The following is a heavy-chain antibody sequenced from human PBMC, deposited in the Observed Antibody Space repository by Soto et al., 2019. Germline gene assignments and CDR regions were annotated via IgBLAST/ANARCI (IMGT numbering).Heavy chain of an antibody. D-gene: IGHD5-18*01. CDR3: ARDLDTTLGFYYYYGMDV. CDR1: GFTFSTYG. CDR2: VWHDGSKK. J-gene: IGHJ6*02. Sequence: QVQLVESGGGVVQPGRSLRLSCEASGFTFSTYGMHWVRQAPGKGLEWVAVVWHDGSKKYYADSVRGRFTISRDNSKNTHYLQMNSLRPEDTAVYYCARDLDTTLGFYYYYGMDVWGQGTTVTVSS. V-gene: IGHV3-33*01.